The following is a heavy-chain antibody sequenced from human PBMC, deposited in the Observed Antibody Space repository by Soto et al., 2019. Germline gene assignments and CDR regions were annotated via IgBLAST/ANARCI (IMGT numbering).Heavy chain of an antibody. J-gene: IGHJ6*02. Sequence: GGSLILFCATIRFAVISSYTSWVRQAAGKGLEWVLFIYSGGSTYYADSVKGRFTISRDNSRNTVYLQMNSLRVEDTAVYYCARGSLGGYYYGMDVWGQGT. D-gene: IGHD3-16*01. V-gene: IGHV3-53*01. CDR3: ARGSLGGYYYGMDV. CDR1: RFAVISSY. CDR2: IYSGGST.